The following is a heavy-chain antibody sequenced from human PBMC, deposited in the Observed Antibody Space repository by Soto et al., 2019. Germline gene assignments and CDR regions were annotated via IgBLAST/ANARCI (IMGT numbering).Heavy chain of an antibody. CDR2: IYYSGST. J-gene: IGHJ4*02. CDR3: ARGHNEGSFDY. D-gene: IGHD1-1*01. Sequence: SETLSLTCTVSGGSISSYYWSWIRQPPGKGLEWIGYIYYSGSTNYNPSLKSRVTISVDTSKNQFSLKLSSVTAADTAVYYCARGHNEGSFDYWGQGTLVTVSS. V-gene: IGHV4-59*01. CDR1: GGSISSYY.